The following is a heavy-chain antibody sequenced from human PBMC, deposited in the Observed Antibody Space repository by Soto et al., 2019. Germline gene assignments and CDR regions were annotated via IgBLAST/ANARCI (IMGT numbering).Heavy chain of an antibody. J-gene: IGHJ4*02. V-gene: IGHV1-18*01. CDR2: ISAHNGDT. D-gene: IGHD2-2*02. Sequence: ASVKVSCKASGYTFTSYGISWMRQAPGQGLEWMGWISAHNGDTNYAQKFQGRVTLTTDTSTTTAYMELRSLRSDDSAIYYCARDYNILQYCSGTNCYNDEKHQLVNYFDDWSQGTQVTVSS. CDR1: GYTFTSYG. CDR3: ARDYNILQYCSGTNCYNDEKHQLVNYFDD.